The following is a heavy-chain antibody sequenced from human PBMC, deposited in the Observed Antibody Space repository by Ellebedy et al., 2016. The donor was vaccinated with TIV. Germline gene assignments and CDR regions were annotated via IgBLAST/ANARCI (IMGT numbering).Heavy chain of an antibody. CDR1: GFTFSSYG. J-gene: IGHJ4*02. Sequence: GGSLRLSCAASGFTFSSYGMNWVRQAPGKGLEWVAVIWYDGSNKYYADSVKGRFTISRDNSKNTLYLQMNSLRAEDTAVYYCARGHVETTMVLDYWGQGTLVTVSS. V-gene: IGHV3-33*01. CDR3: ARGHVETTMVLDY. CDR2: IWYDGSNK. D-gene: IGHD5-18*01.